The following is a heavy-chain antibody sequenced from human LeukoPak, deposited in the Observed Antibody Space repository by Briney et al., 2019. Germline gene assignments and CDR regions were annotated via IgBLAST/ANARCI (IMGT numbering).Heavy chain of an antibody. J-gene: IGHJ4*02. CDR3: ARGPYGSGLIDY. V-gene: IGHV1-2*02. D-gene: IGHD3-10*01. Sequence: ASVKVSCKASVYTFTGYYMRWVRQAPGQGLEWMGWINPNSGGTNYAQKFQGRVTMTRDTSISTAYMELSRLRSDDTAVYYCARGPYGSGLIDYWGQGTLVTVSS. CDR2: INPNSGGT. CDR1: VYTFTGYY.